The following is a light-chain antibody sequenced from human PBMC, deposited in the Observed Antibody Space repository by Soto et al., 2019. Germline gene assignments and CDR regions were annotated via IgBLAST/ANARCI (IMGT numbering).Light chain of an antibody. J-gene: IGKJ1*01. Sequence: EIVLTQSPGTLSLSPGERGTLSCRASQNLGTLYLAWFQQKSGQAPRPLIYSASRRATGIPDRFTGSGSGTDFTLTINRVEPEDFAVYFCQQYAGSPRTFGQGTKVEIK. CDR2: SAS. CDR3: QQYAGSPRT. V-gene: IGKV3-20*01. CDR1: QNLGTLY.